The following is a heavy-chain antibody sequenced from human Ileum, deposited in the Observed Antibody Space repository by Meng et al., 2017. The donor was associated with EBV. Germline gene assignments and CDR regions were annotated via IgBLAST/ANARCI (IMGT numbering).Heavy chain of an antibody. D-gene: IGHD5-24*01. J-gene: IGHJ4*02. CDR1: GFTFSSYW. CDR2: INENGATT. Sequence: EGQPVESGGALVQPGGSLRLSCAASGFTFSSYWMHWVRQVPGKGLVWVSRINENGATTTYADSVRGRFTIFRDNAKNTLYLQMNSLRAEDTAVYYCARGDGSHFFWGQGTLVTVSS. V-gene: IGHV3-74*01. CDR3: ARGDGSHFF.